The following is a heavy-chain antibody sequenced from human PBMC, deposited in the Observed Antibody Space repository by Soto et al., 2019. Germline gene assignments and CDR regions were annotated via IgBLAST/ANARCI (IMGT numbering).Heavy chain of an antibody. CDR2: INPNSGGT. D-gene: IGHD3-16*01. CDR3: AREGTLGDMIKFGGVQTSYNWFDP. CDR1: GYTFTGYY. J-gene: IGHJ5*02. V-gene: IGHV1-2*04. Sequence: ASVKVSCKASGYTFTGYYMHWVRQAPGQGLEWMGWINPNSGGTNYAQKFQGWATMTRDTSISTAYMELSRLRSDDTAVYYCAREGTLGDMIKFGGVQTSYNWFDPWGQGTLVTVSS.